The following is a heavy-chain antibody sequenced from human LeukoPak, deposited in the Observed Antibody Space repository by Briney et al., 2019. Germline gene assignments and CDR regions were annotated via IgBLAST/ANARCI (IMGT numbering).Heavy chain of an antibody. CDR3: ARGRTAYSSSWYNWFDP. CDR1: GGSFSGYY. Sequence: KPSETLSLTCAVYGGSFSGYYWSWIRQPPGKGLEWIGEINHSGSSNYNPSLKSRVTISVDTSKNQFSLKLHSATAADTAVYYSARGRTAYSSSWYNWFDPWGQGTLVTVSS. CDR2: INHSGSS. D-gene: IGHD6-13*01. J-gene: IGHJ5*02. V-gene: IGHV4-34*01.